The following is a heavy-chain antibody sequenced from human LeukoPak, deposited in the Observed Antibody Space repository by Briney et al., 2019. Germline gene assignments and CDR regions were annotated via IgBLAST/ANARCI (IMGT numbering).Heavy chain of an antibody. CDR3: AKVRYQLLYGSLDY. CDR2: ISGSGRST. J-gene: IGHJ4*02. CDR1: GFTFISYA. D-gene: IGHD2-2*02. Sequence: GGSLRLSCAASGFTFISYAMIWVRQAPGKGLEWVSAISGSGRSTFYADSVKGRFTISRDNSKNTPYLQMDSLRPDDTAVYYCAKVRYQLLYGSLDYWGQGTLVTVSS. V-gene: IGHV3-23*01.